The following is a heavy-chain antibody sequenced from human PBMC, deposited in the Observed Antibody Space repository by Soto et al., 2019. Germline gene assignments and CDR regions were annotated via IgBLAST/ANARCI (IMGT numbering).Heavy chain of an antibody. D-gene: IGHD7-27*01. V-gene: IGHV3-23*01. CDR3: AKVLGSGDWYFDL. CDR1: AFIFRNYD. Sequence: EVQLLESGGGFVQPGGSLRLSCAASAFIFRNYDMTWVRQVPGKGLEWVSTVTASGGSTFYVDSVKGRFTISRDNSKNTLYLQMNSLRAEDTAVYYCAKVLGSGDWYFDLWGRGTLVIVSS. J-gene: IGHJ2*01. CDR2: VTASGGST.